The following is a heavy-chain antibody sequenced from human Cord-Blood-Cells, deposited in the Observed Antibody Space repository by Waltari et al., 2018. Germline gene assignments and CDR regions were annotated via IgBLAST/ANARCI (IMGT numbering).Heavy chain of an antibody. CDR1: GYTFTGSY. CDR2: INPNSGGT. Sequence: QVQLVQSGAEVKKPGASVKVSCKASGYTFTGSYMHWVRQAPGQGLEWMGWINPNSGGTNYARKLQGRVTMTRDTSISTAYMELSRLRSDDTAVYYCAREGHTLAVRAAAGRDFQHWGQGTLVTVSS. D-gene: IGHD6-13*01. CDR3: AREGHTLAVRAAAGRDFQH. V-gene: IGHV1-2*02. J-gene: IGHJ1*01.